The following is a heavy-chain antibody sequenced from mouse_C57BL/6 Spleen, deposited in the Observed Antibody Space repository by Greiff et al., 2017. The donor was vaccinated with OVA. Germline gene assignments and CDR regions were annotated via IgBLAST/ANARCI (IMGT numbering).Heavy chain of an antibody. V-gene: IGHV1-81*01. CDR1: GYTFTSYG. J-gene: IGHJ3*01. CDR3: ANPYYPDGAWFAY. CDR2: IYPRSGNT. D-gene: IGHD1-1*02. Sequence: VKLMESGAELARPGASVKLSCKASGYTFTSYGISWVKQRTGQGLEWIGEIYPRSGNTYYNEKFKGKAPLTADKSSSTAYMELRSLTSEDSAVYFCANPYYPDGAWFAYWGQGTLVTVSA.